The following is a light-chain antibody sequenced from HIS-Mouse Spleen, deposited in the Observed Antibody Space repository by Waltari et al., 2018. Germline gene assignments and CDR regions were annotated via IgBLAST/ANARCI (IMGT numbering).Light chain of an antibody. CDR2: DAS. CDR3: QQRSNWPYT. Sequence: EIVLTPSPATLSLSPGESATLPCRASQSVSSYLAWYQQKPGQAPRLLIYDASNRATGIPARFSGSGSGTDFTLTISSLEPEDFAVYYCQQRSNWPYTFGQGTKLEIK. CDR1: QSVSSY. J-gene: IGKJ2*01. V-gene: IGKV3-11*01.